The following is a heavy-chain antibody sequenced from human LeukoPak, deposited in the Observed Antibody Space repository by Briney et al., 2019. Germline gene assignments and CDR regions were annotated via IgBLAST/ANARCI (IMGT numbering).Heavy chain of an antibody. CDR2: ISGSGGST. Sequence: QPGGSLRLSCAASEFTFSNYWMHWVRQAPGKGLDWVSAISGSGGSTYYADSVKGRFTISRDNAKNTLYLQMNSLRAEDTAVYYCANSKDSSSWLKYYYYYYGMDVWGQGTTVTVSS. J-gene: IGHJ6*02. CDR1: EFTFSNYW. V-gene: IGHV3-23*01. CDR3: ANSKDSSSWLKYYYYYYGMDV. D-gene: IGHD6-13*01.